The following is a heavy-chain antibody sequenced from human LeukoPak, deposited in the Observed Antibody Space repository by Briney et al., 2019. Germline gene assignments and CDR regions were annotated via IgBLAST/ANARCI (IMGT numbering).Heavy chain of an antibody. D-gene: IGHD3-16*02. CDR2: RDPEYGET. V-gene: IGHV1-24*01. J-gene: IGHJ5*02. CDR1: GTTLTRLF. Sequence: GASVKVSCKVIGTTLTRLFIHWVRQAPGKGLEWMGGRDPEYGETIYAQDFQGRITMTQDTSTDTAFLELNRLTSEDTALYYCASATIIWGSYRSWLDPWGQGSLVTVSS. CDR3: ASATIIWGSYRSWLDP.